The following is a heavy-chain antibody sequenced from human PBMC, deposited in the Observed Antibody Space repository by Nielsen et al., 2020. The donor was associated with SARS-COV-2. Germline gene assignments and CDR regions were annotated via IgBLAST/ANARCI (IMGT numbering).Heavy chain of an antibody. CDR3: ASTKYMTTVDF. J-gene: IGHJ4*02. V-gene: IGHV3-11*01. CDR1: GFSFSDYY. D-gene: IGHD4-17*01. CDR2: ISSSDDTI. Sequence: GGSLRLSCVASGFSFSDYYMNWIRQAPGKGLEWVSYISSSDDTIYYADSVKGRFAISRDNAKNSLYLQMNSLRAEDTALYYCASTKYMTTVDFWGQGTLVTVSS.